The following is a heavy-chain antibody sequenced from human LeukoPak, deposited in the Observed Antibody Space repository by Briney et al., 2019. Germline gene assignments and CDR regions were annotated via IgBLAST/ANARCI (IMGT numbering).Heavy chain of an antibody. CDR2: IYYSGST. D-gene: IGHD6-13*01. V-gene: IGHV4-59*01. Sequence: SETLSLTCTVSGGSISSYYWSWIRQPPGKGLEWIGYIYYSGSTNYNPSLKSRVTISVDTSKNQFSLKLSSLTAADTAVYYCARLAAADYFDYWGQGTLVTVSS. CDR3: ARLAAADYFDY. J-gene: IGHJ4*02. CDR1: GGSISSYY.